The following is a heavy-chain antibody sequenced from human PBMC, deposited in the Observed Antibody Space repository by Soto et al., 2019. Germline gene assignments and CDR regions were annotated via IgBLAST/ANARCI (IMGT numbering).Heavy chain of an antibody. J-gene: IGHJ5*02. V-gene: IGHV4-39*01. CDR1: GGSISSSRYY. CDR2: IYYTGST. Sequence: SETLSLTCTVSGGSISSSRYYWGWIRQPPGKGLEWIGSIYYTGSTYYNTSLKSQITISVDTSKNQFSLKLSSVTAADTAVYYCARYLRWFDPWGQGTLVTVSS. CDR3: ARYLRWFDP.